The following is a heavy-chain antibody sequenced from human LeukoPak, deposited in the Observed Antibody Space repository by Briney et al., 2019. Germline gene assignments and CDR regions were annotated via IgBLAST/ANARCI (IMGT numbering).Heavy chain of an antibody. CDR2: INHSGST. V-gene: IGHV4-34*01. CDR1: GGSFSGYY. D-gene: IGHD5-18*01. CDR3: ARVNLSSYGYKWRDNWFDP. J-gene: IGHJ5*02. Sequence: SETLSLTCAVYGGSFSGYYWSWIRQPPGKGLEWIGEINHSGSTNYNPSLKSRVTISVDTSKNQFSLKLSSVTAADTAVYYYARVNLSSYGYKWRDNWFDPWGQGTLVTVSS.